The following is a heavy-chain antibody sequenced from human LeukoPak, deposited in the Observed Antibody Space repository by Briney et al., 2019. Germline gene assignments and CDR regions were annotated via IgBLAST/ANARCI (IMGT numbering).Heavy chain of an antibody. CDR2: ISYDGSNK. Sequence: PGGSLRLSCAASGFTFSSYEMNWVRQAPGKGLEWVAVISYDGSNKYYADSVKGRFTISRDNSKNTLYLQMNSLRAEDTAMYYCAREYEAPAAMEGFDYWGQGTLVTVSS. J-gene: IGHJ4*02. CDR1: GFTFSSYE. D-gene: IGHD2-2*01. CDR3: AREYEAPAAMEGFDY. V-gene: IGHV3-30*04.